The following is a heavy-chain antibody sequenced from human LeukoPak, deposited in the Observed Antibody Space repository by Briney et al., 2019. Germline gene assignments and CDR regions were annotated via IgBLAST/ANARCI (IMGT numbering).Heavy chain of an antibody. CDR3: ARGAGYNYPYYFDY. J-gene: IGHJ4*02. D-gene: IGHD5-24*01. V-gene: IGHV3-53*01. CDR1: GFTVGSNY. Sequence: GGSLRLSCAASGFTVGSNYMSWVRQAPGKGLEWVSVIYSGGSTYYADSVKGRFTISRDNSKNTLYLQMNSLRAEDTAVYYCARGAGYNYPYYFDYWGQGTLVTVSS. CDR2: IYSGGST.